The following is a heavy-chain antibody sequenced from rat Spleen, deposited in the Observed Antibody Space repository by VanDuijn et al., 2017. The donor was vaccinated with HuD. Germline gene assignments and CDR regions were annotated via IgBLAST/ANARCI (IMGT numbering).Heavy chain of an antibody. D-gene: IGHD1-4*01. Sequence: QVQLKESGPGLVQPSQTLSLTCTVSGFSLTHYHVHWVRQPPGKGLEWMGVMWSDGSTDYNSALKSRLSISRDTAKSQVFLKMSSLQTEDTAMYFCASGILDFWGQGVMVTVSS. CDR1: GFSLTHYH. J-gene: IGHJ2*01. V-gene: IGHV2-32*01. CDR3: ASGILDF. CDR2: MWSDGST.